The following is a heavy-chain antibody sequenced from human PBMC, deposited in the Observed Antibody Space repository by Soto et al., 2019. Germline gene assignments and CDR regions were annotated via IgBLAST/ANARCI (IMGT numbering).Heavy chain of an antibody. CDR2: INHSGST. J-gene: IGHJ4*02. CDR3: ARASSPPCSGGSCYGALDY. V-gene: IGHV4-34*01. Sequence: SETLSLTCAVYGGSFSGYYWSWIRQPPGKGLEWIWEINHSGSTNYNPSLKSRVTISVDTSKNQFSLKLSSVTAADTAVYYCARASSPPCSGGSCYGALDYWGQGTLVTVSS. D-gene: IGHD2-15*01. CDR1: GGSFSGYY.